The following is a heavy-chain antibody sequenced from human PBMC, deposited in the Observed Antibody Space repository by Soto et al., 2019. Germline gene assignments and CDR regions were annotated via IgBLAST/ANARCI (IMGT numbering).Heavy chain of an antibody. CDR1: GGSISSYY. J-gene: IGHJ3*02. CDR3: AREYSSSSGRTLDI. CDR2: VFTTGDT. D-gene: IGHD6-6*01. V-gene: IGHV4-4*07. Sequence: QVQLQESGPGLVKPSETLSLTCTVSGGSISSYYWTWIRQPAGKGLEWIGRVFTTGDTNYNPSLKSRVTVSLDTSKNQFSLRLSSVTAADTAVYYCAREYSSSSGRTLDIWGQGQWSPSLQ.